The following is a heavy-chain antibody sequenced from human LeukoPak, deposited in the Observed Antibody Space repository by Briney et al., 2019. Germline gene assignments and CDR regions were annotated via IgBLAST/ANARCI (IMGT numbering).Heavy chain of an antibody. V-gene: IGHV1-2*06. CDR1: GYTFTGYY. CDR3: ASPSNWGPAYYYYYYMDV. CDR2: INPNSGGT. J-gene: IGHJ6*03. Sequence: ASVKVSCKASGYTFTGYYMHWVRQAPGQGLEWMGRINPNSGGTNYAQKFQGRVTMTRDTSISTAYMGLSRLSSDDTAVYYCASPSNWGPAYYYYYYMDVWGKGTTVAVSS. D-gene: IGHD7-27*01.